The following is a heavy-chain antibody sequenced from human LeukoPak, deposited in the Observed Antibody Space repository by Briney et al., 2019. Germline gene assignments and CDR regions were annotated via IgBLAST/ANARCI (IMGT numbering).Heavy chain of an antibody. J-gene: IGHJ4*02. Sequence: GGSLRLSCAASGFTFCDYAIHWVRQAPGKGLEWVALISYEGTNKYYADSVKGRFTISRDNAKNSLYLQMNSLRAEDTAVYYCARDMYGSGSRAPHDYWGQGTLVTVSS. CDR1: GFTFCDYA. CDR3: ARDMYGSGSRAPHDY. CDR2: ISYEGTNK. D-gene: IGHD3-10*01. V-gene: IGHV3-30-3*01.